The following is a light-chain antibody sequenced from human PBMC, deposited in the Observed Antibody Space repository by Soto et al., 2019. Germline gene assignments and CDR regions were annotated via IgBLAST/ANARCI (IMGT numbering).Light chain of an antibody. CDR3: GAWDDSLNTVL. CDR2: TNN. Sequence: QSVLTQPPSTSGTPGQRVTISCAGSSSNIGSNAVNWYQQLPGTAPKLLIYTNNQRPSWVPDRFAGSTSGTTASLAISGLQSEDEANYYCGAWDDSLNTVLFGGGTKLTVL. J-gene: IGLJ2*01. CDR1: SSNIGSNA. V-gene: IGLV1-44*01.